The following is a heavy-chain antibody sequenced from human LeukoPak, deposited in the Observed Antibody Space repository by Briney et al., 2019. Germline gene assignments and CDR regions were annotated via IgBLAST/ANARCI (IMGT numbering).Heavy chain of an antibody. D-gene: IGHD3-22*01. CDR1: GFTFTTYA. CDR3: AKDLTAGSITVIVSPHDY. CDR2: ISGSGGST. Sequence: PGGSLRLSCAASGFTFTTYAMSWVRQAPGMGLEWVSAISGSGGSTYYADSVKGRFTISRDNSKNTLYLQMNSLRAEDTAVYYCAKDLTAGSITVIVSPHDYWGQGTLVTVSS. V-gene: IGHV3-23*01. J-gene: IGHJ4*02.